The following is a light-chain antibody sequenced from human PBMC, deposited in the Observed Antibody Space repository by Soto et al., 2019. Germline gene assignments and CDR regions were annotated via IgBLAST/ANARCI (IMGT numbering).Light chain of an antibody. CDR3: QQRSNWPPT. Sequence: IVNTPSPPTLSVSPCERATLSFRASQSVGTYLAWYQQKTCQAPRLLIYDASNRATGIAPRFRGSGSGTDFILTISSVEPEDFAVYICQQRSNWPPTFGQGTRLEIK. CDR1: QSVGTY. J-gene: IGKJ5*01. V-gene: IGKV3-11*01. CDR2: DAS.